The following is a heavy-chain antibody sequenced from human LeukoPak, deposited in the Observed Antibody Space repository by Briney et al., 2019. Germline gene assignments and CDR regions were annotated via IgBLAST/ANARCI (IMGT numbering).Heavy chain of an antibody. J-gene: IGHJ6*02. CDR3: ARDRGEAAMARHNGMDV. Sequence: PSGTLSLTCAVSGGFISSSNWWSWVRQPPGKGLEWIGEIYHSGSTNYNPSFKRRVTISVDKSNNRFSLKLSSVTAADTAVYYCARDRGEAAMARHNGMDVWGQGTTVTVSS. CDR2: IYHSGST. D-gene: IGHD5-18*01. CDR1: GGFISSSNW. V-gene: IGHV4-4*02.